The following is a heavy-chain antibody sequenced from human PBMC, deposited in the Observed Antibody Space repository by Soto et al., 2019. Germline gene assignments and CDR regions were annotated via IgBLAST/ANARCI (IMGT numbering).Heavy chain of an antibody. CDR2: MYGADDK. CDR3: APRVGFGEFDS. CDR1: GFSLTTSGVG. Sequence: QLTLKESGPTLVKPTQTLTLTCTFSGFSLTTSGVGVGWIRQPPGKALEWLAFMYGADDKRYCPSLKRRLTITKDTSRTQVVQRLTNRAPVETATYFCAPRVGFGEFDSWGQGTLGNVSA. D-gene: IGHD4-17*01. V-gene: IGHV2-5*02. J-gene: IGHJ5*01.